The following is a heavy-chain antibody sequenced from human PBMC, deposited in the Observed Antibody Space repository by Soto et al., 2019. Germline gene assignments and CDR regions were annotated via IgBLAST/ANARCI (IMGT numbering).Heavy chain of an antibody. Sequence: PSETLSLTCTVSGGSISSSSYYWGWIRQPPGKGLEWIGRIYYSGSTYYNPSLKSRVTISVDTSKNQFSLKLSSVTAEDTAVYYCARDRAVARRGLQHFDYWGQGTLVTVSS. D-gene: IGHD6-19*01. V-gene: IGHV4-39*07. CDR1: GGSISSSSYY. CDR3: ARDRAVARRGLQHFDY. CDR2: IYYSGST. J-gene: IGHJ4*02.